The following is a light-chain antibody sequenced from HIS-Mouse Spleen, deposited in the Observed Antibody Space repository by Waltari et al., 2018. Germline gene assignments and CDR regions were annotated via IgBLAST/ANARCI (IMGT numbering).Light chain of an antibody. CDR3: CSYAGSYTGV. CDR1: SSDVGGYNY. Sequence: QSALTQPRPVSGSPGQAVTISCTGTSSDVGGYNYVSWYQQPPGKAPKLMIYDVSKRPSGVPDRFSGSKSGNTASLTISGLQAEDEADYYCCSYAGSYTGVFGTGTKVTVL. J-gene: IGLJ1*01. V-gene: IGLV2-11*01. CDR2: DVS.